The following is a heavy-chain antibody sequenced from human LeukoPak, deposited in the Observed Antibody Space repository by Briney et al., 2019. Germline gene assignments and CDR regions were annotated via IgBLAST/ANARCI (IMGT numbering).Heavy chain of an antibody. CDR3: AKDRYCFSTSCYAPFDH. Sequence: LSGGSLRLSCAASGFTFSSYSMNWVRQAPGKGLEWVSIISGDGGSTYYADSVKGRFTISRDNSKDSLYLQMNSLRTEDTAFYYCAKDRYCFSTSCYAPFDHWGQGTLVTVSS. V-gene: IGHV3-43*02. D-gene: IGHD2-2*01. CDR2: ISGDGGST. J-gene: IGHJ4*02. CDR1: GFTFSSYS.